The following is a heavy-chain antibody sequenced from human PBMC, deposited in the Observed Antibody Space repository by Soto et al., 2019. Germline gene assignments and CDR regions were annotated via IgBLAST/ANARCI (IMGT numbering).Heavy chain of an antibody. J-gene: IGHJ3*01. V-gene: IGHV1-69*01. Sequence: QVQLVQSGAEVKKPGSSVKVSCKTSGGTLKNQAITWVRQAPGQGLEWMGGFLPPFNITNYAEKFQGRPKITADEATRTSSMDLGSLPSADRAVYFCASPPPPRIVFAFEVWGQGTMVTVSS. CDR1: GGTLKNQA. D-gene: IGHD3-22*01. CDR3: ASPPPPRIVFAFEV. CDR2: FLPPFNIT.